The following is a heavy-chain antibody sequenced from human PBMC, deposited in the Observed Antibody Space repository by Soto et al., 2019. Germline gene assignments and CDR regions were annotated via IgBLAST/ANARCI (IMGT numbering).Heavy chain of an antibody. V-gene: IGHV4-30-4*01. CDR3: ARVRRGCWSGFDP. Sequence: QVQLQESGPGLVKPSQTLSLTCTVSGGSISSGDYYWNWIRQPPGKGLEWIGYIYYSGNTYYNPSLKGRVTISTDTSKNQFSLDLSSVTAADTAVYYCARVRRGCWSGFDPWGQGTLVTVSS. J-gene: IGHJ5*02. D-gene: IGHD3-3*01. CDR1: GGSISSGDYY. CDR2: IYYSGNT.